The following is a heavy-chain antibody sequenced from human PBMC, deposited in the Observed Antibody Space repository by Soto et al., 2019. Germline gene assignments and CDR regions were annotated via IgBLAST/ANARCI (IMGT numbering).Heavy chain of an antibody. CDR3: ARSDKGMASFAI. CDR1: GXSVSSYS. V-gene: IGHV4-59*02. CDR2: IYYSGST. J-gene: IGHJ3*02. D-gene: IGHD3-10*01. Sequence: XTLSLPCTVSGXSVSSYSWSWIRRPPGKGLEWIGYIYYSGSTNYNPSLKSRVTISVDTSKNPFSLKLSSVTAADTAVYYCARSDKGMASFAIWGQGTMGTVSS.